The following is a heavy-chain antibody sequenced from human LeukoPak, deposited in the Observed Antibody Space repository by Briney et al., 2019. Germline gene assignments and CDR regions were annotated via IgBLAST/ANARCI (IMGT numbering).Heavy chain of an antibody. CDR1: GFTLSTYA. J-gene: IGHJ3*02. D-gene: IGHD4-11*01. CDR3: VRVSNYGNDAFDI. V-gene: IGHV3-23*01. CDR2: TSSSDAGT. Sequence: GGSLRLSCAASGFTLSTYAMSWVRQTPGKGLEWVAATSSSDAGTYHADSVRGRFTISRDNAKNSLYLQMNSLRHEDTAVYYCVRVSNYGNDAFDIWGQGTMVTVSP.